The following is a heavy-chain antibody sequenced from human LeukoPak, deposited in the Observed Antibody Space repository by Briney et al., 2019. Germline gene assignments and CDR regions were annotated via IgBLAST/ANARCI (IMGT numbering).Heavy chain of an antibody. CDR3: ASASVSPYSYGFQLYYYYYYGMDV. J-gene: IGHJ6*02. CDR1: GYTFTSYD. V-gene: IGHV1-8*01. Sequence: ASVKVSCKASGYTFTSYDINWVRQATGQGLEWMGWMNPNSGNTGYAQKFQGRVTMTRNTSISTAHMELSSLRSEDAAVYYCASASVSPYSYGFQLYYYYYYGMDVWGQGTTVTVSS. CDR2: MNPNSGNT. D-gene: IGHD5-18*01.